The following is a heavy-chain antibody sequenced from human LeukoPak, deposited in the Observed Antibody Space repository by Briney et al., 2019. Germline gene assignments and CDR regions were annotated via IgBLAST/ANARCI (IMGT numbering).Heavy chain of an antibody. V-gene: IGHV4-59*01. CDR1: GVSISSYY. J-gene: IGHJ4*02. Sequence: SETLSLTCTVSGVSISSYYWSWIRQPPGKGLEWIGDIYYSGSTNYNPSLMSRVTISVDTSKNQFSLKLSSVTAADPAVYCCARDYYDIFTGYRDLYYFDYCGLGTLVTVSS. D-gene: IGHD3-9*01. CDR2: IYYSGST. CDR3: ARDYYDIFTGYRDLYYFDY.